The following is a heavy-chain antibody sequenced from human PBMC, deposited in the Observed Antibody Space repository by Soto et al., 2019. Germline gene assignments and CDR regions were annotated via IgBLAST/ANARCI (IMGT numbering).Heavy chain of an antibody. D-gene: IGHD3-3*01. J-gene: IGHJ5*02. CDR3: ARRESDFWSGYYNWFDP. CDR2: INHSGST. V-gene: IGHV4-34*01. Sequence: SETLSLTCAVYGGSFNGYYWSWIRHPPGEGLEWIGEINHSGSTNYNPSLKSRVTISVDTSKSQFSLKLSSVTAADTAVYYCARRESDFWSGYYNWFDPWGRGTLVTVSS. CDR1: GGSFNGYY.